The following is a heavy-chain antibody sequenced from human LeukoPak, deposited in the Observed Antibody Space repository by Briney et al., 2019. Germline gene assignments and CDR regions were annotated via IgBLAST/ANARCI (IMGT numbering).Heavy chain of an antibody. J-gene: IGHJ6*02. CDR2: IYSGGGT. D-gene: IGHD4-17*01. V-gene: IGHV4-59*01. CDR1: GGSLSTFY. CDR3: PREDPQTTVPEGLDV. Sequence: SETLSLTCTVSGGSLSTFYWSWVRQPAGKGLEWNGSIYSGGGTNYHPCLKSRVTRSGDTSTTQFSLRLSAWTAADTAVYNCPREDPQTTVPEGLDVWGQGTTVTVSS.